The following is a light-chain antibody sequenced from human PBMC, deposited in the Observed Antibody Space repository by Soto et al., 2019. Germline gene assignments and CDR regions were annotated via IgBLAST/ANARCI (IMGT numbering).Light chain of an antibody. V-gene: IGKV1-33*01. CDR1: QDISNY. Sequence: DIPMTQSPSSLSASVGDRVTITCQASQDISNYLNWYQQKPGKAPKLLIYDASNLETGVPSRFSGSGSGTDFTFTISSLQPEDIGTYYCQQYDNLPYTFGQGTRLEI. CDR3: QQYDNLPYT. J-gene: IGKJ2*01. CDR2: DAS.